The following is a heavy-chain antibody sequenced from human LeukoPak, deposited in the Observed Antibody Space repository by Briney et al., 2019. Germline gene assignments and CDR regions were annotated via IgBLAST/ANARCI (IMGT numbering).Heavy chain of an antibody. CDR2: IYHSGST. CDR3: ARDRITMVRGVLMRGWFDP. CDR1: GGSISSSNW. J-gene: IGHJ5*02. D-gene: IGHD3-10*01. V-gene: IGHV4-4*02. Sequence: SETLSLTCAVSGGSISSSNWWSWVRQPPGKGLEWIGEIYHSGSTNYNPSLKSRVTISVDKSKNQFSLKLSSVTAADTAVYYCARDRITMVRGVLMRGWFDPWGQGTLVTVSS.